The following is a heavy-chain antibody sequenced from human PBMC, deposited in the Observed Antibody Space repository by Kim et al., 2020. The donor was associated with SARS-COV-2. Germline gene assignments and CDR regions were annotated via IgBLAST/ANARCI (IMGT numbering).Heavy chain of an antibody. Sequence: GGSLRLSCAASGFTLSNHAMNWVRQAPGKGLDWVSSIVISGGIRKYADSVKGRFTISRDNSRNTLYLELNTLRAEDTAVYYCVRVPAYGARFYWYVDF. D-gene: IGHD4-17*01. J-gene: IGHJ2*01. CDR3: VRVPAYGARFYWYVDF. CDR1: GFTLSNHA. CDR2: IVISGGIR. V-gene: IGHV3-23*01.